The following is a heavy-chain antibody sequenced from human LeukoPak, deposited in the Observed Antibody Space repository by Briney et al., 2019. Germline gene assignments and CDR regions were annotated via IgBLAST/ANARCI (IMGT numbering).Heavy chain of an antibody. Sequence: PSETLSLTCSVSGGSIGAYFCSWVRQAPGKGLEWIGYIQNGGNTDSNPSLKSRVTMSLDASKNQFSLKLNSVTAADTAVYYRAGWNYRPDPKYYWGQGTLVTVSS. V-gene: IGHV4-59*01. CDR2: IQNGGNT. CDR3: AGWNYRPDPKYY. CDR1: GGSIGAYF. D-gene: IGHD3-16*02. J-gene: IGHJ4*02.